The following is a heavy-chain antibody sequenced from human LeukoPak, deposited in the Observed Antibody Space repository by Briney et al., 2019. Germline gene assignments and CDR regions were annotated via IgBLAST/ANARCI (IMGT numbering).Heavy chain of an antibody. CDR1: GFTFSSYA. V-gene: IGHV3-23*01. CDR3: AKDLKAYGDKVDY. CDR2: ISGSSGST. Sequence: PGGSLRLSCAASGFTFSSYAMSWVRQAPGKGLEGVSAISGSSGSTYYADSVKGRFTISRDNSKNTLYLQMNSLRAEDTAVYYCAKDLKAYGDKVDYWGQGTLVTVSS. D-gene: IGHD4-17*01. J-gene: IGHJ4*02.